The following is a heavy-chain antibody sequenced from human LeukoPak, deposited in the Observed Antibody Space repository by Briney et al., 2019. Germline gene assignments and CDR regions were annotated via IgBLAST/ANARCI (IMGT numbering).Heavy chain of an antibody. V-gene: IGHV4-4*02. CDR1: GGSISNSTW. J-gene: IGHJ4*02. CDR2: VFHRGST. D-gene: IGHD3-9*01. Sequence: SRTLSLTCAVSGGSISNSTWWTWVRLPPGKGLEWIGEVFHRGSTNLNPSLKSRLTLSVDESKHEFSLKLTSVTAADTAVYYCASGGLVSRYLDEWGQGTLVTVSS. CDR3: ASGGLVSRYLDE.